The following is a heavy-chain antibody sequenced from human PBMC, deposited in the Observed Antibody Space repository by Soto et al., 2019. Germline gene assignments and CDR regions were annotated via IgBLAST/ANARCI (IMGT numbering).Heavy chain of an antibody. V-gene: IGHV4-34*01. CDR1: GGSFSGYY. CDR3: ARGGIYDFWSGYHPTYFDY. Sequence: TLSLTCAVYGGSFSGYYWSWIRQPPGKGLEWIGEINHSGSTNYNPSLKSRVTISVDTSKNQFSLKLSSVTAADTAVYYCARGGIYDFWSGYHPTYFDYWGQGTLVTVSS. CDR2: INHSGST. D-gene: IGHD3-3*01. J-gene: IGHJ4*02.